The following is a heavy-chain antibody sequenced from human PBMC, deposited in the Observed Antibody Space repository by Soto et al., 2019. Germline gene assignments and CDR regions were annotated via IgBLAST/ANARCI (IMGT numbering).Heavy chain of an antibody. Sequence: EVQLVESGGGLVQPGGSLRLSCVASGFTFRSSWMHWVRQAPGKGLVWVSRINSDATAKNYADYVQGRFTIARDNAENTLYLQMDSLTAEHTAVYYCARGPTGWYGYDYWGQGTLVTVSS. CDR2: INSDATAK. CDR1: GFTFRSSW. J-gene: IGHJ4*02. V-gene: IGHV3-74*01. D-gene: IGHD6-19*01. CDR3: ARGPTGWYGYDY.